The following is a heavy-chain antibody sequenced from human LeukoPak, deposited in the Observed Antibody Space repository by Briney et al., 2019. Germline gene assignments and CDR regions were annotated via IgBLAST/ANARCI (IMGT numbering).Heavy chain of an antibody. V-gene: IGHV4-4*02. J-gene: IGHJ4*02. Sequence: SETLSLTCGVSGGSITNTNYWTWVRQPPGKGLEWIGEVNLQGSTNYNPSLMGRVAISVDTSENHISLQLTSVTAADAAVYYCAREGGPYRPLDYSGQETLVTVSS. CDR2: VNLQGST. CDR3: AREGGPYRPLDY. CDR1: GGSITNTNY.